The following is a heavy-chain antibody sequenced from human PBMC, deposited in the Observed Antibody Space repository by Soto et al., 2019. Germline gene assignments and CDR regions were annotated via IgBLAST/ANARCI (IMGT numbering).Heavy chain of an antibody. V-gene: IGHV1-18*01. Sequence: GASVKVSCKASGYTFTSYGISWVRQAPGQGLEWMGWISAYNGNTNYAQKLQGRVTMTTDTSTSTAYMELRSLRSDDTAVYYCARGVNYYDSSGSIRGSYFDYWGQGTLVTVSS. CDR1: GYTFTSYG. D-gene: IGHD3-22*01. J-gene: IGHJ4*02. CDR2: ISAYNGNT. CDR3: ARGVNYYDSSGSIRGSYFDY.